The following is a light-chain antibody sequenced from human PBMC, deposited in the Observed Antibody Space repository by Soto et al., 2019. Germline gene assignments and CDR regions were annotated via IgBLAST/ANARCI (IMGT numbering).Light chain of an antibody. CDR1: ENVYTNS. V-gene: IGKV3-20*01. CDR3: KQYGTSPLT. J-gene: IGKJ3*01. Sequence: EIVLTQSPGTLSLSIGAGATLSCRASENVYTNSLAWYQQKHGQPLRLLIYGAATRASAVPDRFSGSGSGADFTLTTTGLDPEDFAVYYCKQYGTSPLTFGPGTRGD. CDR2: GAA.